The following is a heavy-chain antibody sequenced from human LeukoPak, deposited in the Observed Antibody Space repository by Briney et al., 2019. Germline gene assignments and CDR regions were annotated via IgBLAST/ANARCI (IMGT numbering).Heavy chain of an antibody. D-gene: IGHD4-17*01. Sequence: PSETLSLTCAVSGDSFSSHYWTWIRQSPAAGLEWIGYISHIGRTNYNPSLKSRVTISIDTSKNQFSLKLRSVTAADTAVYYCARDLVTVTKGFDIWGQGTMVSVSS. CDR2: ISHIGRT. CDR1: GDSFSSHY. CDR3: ARDLVTVTKGFDI. J-gene: IGHJ3*02. V-gene: IGHV4-59*11.